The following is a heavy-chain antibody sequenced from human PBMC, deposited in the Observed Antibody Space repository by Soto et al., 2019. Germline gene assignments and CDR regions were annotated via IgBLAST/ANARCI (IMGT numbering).Heavy chain of an antibody. J-gene: IGHJ6*03. D-gene: IGHD3-10*01. CDR2: IYYSGST. V-gene: IGHV4-59*08. CDR1: GGSISSYY. Sequence: SETLSLTCTVSGGSISSYYWSWIRQPPGKGLEWIGYIYYSGSTNYNPSLKSRVTISVDTSKNQFSLKLSSVTAADTAVYYCASAGSNYYGSGSYYYYYYMDVWGKGTTVTVSS. CDR3: ASAGSNYYGSGSYYYYYYMDV.